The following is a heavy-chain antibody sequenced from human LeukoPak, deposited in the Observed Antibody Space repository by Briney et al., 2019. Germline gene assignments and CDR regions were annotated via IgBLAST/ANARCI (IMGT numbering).Heavy chain of an antibody. V-gene: IGHV4-31*11. CDR2: IYYSGST. Sequence: PSQTLSLTCAASGGSISSGGYYWSWIRQHPGKGLEWIGYIYYSGSTYYNPSLKSRVTISVDTSKNQFSLKLSSVTAADTAVYYCARGRLHIFDYYYDSSGYYWPRDGCAFDIWGQGTMVTVSS. J-gene: IGHJ3*02. D-gene: IGHD3-22*01. CDR3: ARGRLHIFDYYYDSSGYYWPRDGCAFDI. CDR1: GGSISSGGYY.